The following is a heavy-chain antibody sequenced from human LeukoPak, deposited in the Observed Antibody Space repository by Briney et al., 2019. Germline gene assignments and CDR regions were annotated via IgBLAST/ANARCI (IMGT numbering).Heavy chain of an antibody. Sequence: ASVKVSCKASGYTFTSYDINWVRQAPGQGLEWMGGIIPIFGTANYAQKFQGRVTITADKSTSTAYMELSSLRSEDTAVYYCARGLDPLGIAAAGTWNYFDYWGQGTLVTVSS. CDR1: GYTFTSYD. CDR2: IIPIFGTA. V-gene: IGHV1-69*06. J-gene: IGHJ4*02. D-gene: IGHD6-13*01. CDR3: ARGLDPLGIAAAGTWNYFDY.